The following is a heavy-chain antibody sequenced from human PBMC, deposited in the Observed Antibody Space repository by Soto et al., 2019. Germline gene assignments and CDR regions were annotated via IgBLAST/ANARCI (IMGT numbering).Heavy chain of an antibody. CDR2: INHSGSS. CDR3: GRGKLRDLFDY. J-gene: IGHJ4*02. Sequence: PSETLSLTCAVYGGSFSGYDWTWIRQPPGTGLEWIGEINHSGSSNYNPSLKSRVTISVDTSKNQFSLKLTSVTAADTAVYYCGRGKLRDLFDYRGQGTLVTGSS. V-gene: IGHV4-34*01. CDR1: GGSFSGYD.